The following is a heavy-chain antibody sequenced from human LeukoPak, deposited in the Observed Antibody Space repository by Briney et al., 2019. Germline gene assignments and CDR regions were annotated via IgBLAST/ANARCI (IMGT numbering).Heavy chain of an antibody. V-gene: IGHV4-39*01. Sequence: SETLSLTCTVSGGSISSSSYYWGWIRQPPGKGLEWIGSIYYSGSTYYNPSLKSRVTISVDTSKNQFSLKLSSVTAADTAVYYCARYGITGTMWGQGTLVTVSS. CDR3: ARYGITGTM. J-gene: IGHJ4*02. CDR1: GGSISSSSYY. CDR2: IYYSGST. D-gene: IGHD1-7*01.